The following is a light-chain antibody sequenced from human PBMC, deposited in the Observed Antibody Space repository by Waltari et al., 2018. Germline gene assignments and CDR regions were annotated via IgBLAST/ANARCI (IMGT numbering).Light chain of an antibody. CDR3: QQSYSTPRT. V-gene: IGKV1-39*01. CDR2: AAS. CDR1: QSISTY. Sequence: DIQMTQSPSSLSASVGDRVTITCRASQSISTYLSWYQQKPGKAPNLLIPAASTSPSGVPSRFSGSGSGTDFTLTISSLQPEDFATYYCQQSYSTPRTFGQGTKVEIK. J-gene: IGKJ1*01.